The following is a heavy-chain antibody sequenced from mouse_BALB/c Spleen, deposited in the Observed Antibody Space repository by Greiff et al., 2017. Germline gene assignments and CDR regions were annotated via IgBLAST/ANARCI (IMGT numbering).Heavy chain of an antibody. CDR3: ARGGRDY. CDR1: GFTFSSFG. J-gene: IGHJ4*01. Sequence: EVQRVESGGGLVQPGGSRKLSCAASGFTFSSFGMHWVRQAPEKGLEWVAYISSGSSTIYYADTVKGRFTISRDNPKNTLFLQMTSLRSEDTAMYYCARGGRDYWGQGTSVTVSS. D-gene: IGHD1-1*01. CDR2: ISSGSSTI. V-gene: IGHV5-17*02.